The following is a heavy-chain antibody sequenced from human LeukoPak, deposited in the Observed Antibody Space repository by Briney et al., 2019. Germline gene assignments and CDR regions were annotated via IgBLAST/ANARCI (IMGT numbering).Heavy chain of an antibody. Sequence: PSETLSLTCTVSGGSINTYYWSWIRQPPGKGLEWIGYIYYTGSTDYNPSLTSRVTISVDTSKNQFSLKLSSVTAADTAVYYCARVACSGGSCYAGASYYFDYWGQGTLVTVSS. CDR2: IYYTGST. J-gene: IGHJ4*02. CDR1: GGSINTYY. CDR3: ARVACSGGSCYAGASYYFDY. V-gene: IGHV4-59*01. D-gene: IGHD2-15*01.